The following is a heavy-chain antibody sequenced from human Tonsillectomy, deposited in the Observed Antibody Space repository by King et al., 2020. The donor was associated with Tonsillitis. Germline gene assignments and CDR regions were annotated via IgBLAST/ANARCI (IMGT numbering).Heavy chain of an antibody. CDR3: TRHGIDGDYIHYYYGMDV. Sequence: VQLVESGGGLVQPGGSLKLSCAASGFTFSGSAMHWVRQASGKGLEWVGRIRSKANSYATAYAASVKGRFTISRDDSKNTAYLQMNSLKTEGTAVYYCTRHGIDGDYIHYYYGMDVWGQGTTVTVSS. V-gene: IGHV3-73*02. J-gene: IGHJ6*02. CDR1: GFTFSGSA. CDR2: IRSKANSYAT. D-gene: IGHD4-17*01.